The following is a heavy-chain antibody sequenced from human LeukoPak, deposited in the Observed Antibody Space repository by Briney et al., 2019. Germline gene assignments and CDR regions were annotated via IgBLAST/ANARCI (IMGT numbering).Heavy chain of an antibody. D-gene: IGHD2-15*01. CDR1: GFIFSSFG. CDR2: IQDDESNK. CDR3: AKQMVERPHYYYMDV. Sequence: GGSLRLSCAASGFIFSSFGMHWVRQAPGKGLEWVAFIQDDESNKFYADSVKGRFTISRDNSKNTLFLQMNSLRPEDTALYYCAKQMVERPHYYYMDVWGKGTTVTVSS. J-gene: IGHJ6*03. V-gene: IGHV3-30*02.